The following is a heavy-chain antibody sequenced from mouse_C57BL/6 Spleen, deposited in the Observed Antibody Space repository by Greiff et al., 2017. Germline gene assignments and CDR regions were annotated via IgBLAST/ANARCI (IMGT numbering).Heavy chain of an antibody. CDR1: GFTFSDAW. CDR3: TRGSNYHAMDY. Sequence: EVQLQQSGGGLVLPGGSMKLSCAASGFTFSDAWMDWVRQSPEKGLEWVDEIRNKANNHATYYAESVKGRFTISRDDSKSSVYLQMNSLRAEDTGIYYCTRGSNYHAMDYWGQGTSVTVSS. V-gene: IGHV6-6*01. CDR2: IRNKANNHAT. J-gene: IGHJ4*01. D-gene: IGHD1-1*01.